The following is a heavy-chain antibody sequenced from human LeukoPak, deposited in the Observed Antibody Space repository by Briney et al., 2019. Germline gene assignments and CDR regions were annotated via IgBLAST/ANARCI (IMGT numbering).Heavy chain of an antibody. CDR3: ARATITIFGVVIRPFDY. D-gene: IGHD3-3*01. V-gene: IGHV4-38-2*02. Sequence: SETLSLTCTVSGYSISSGYYWGWIRQPPGKGLEWIGSIYYSGSTYYNPSLKSRVTISVDTSKNQFSLKLSSVTAADTAVYYCARATITIFGVVIRPFDYWGQGTLVTVSS. CDR2: IYYSGST. J-gene: IGHJ4*02. CDR1: GYSISSGYY.